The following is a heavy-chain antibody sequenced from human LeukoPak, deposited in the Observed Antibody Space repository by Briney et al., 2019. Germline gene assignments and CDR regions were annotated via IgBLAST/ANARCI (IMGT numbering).Heavy chain of an antibody. CDR1: GGTFSSYA. V-gene: IGHV1-69*06. Sequence: ASVKVSCKASGGTFSSYAISWVRQAPGQGLEWMGGIVPIFGTANHAQKFQGRVTITADKSTSTAYMELSSLRSEDTAVYYCASSSILRYFDWLFNGMDVWGKGTTVTVSS. J-gene: IGHJ6*04. CDR3: ASSSILRYFDWLFNGMDV. CDR2: IVPIFGTA. D-gene: IGHD3-9*01.